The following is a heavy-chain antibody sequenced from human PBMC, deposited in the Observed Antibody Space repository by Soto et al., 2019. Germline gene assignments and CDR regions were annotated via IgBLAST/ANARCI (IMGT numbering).Heavy chain of an antibody. CDR3: ARSRSDWYFAL. V-gene: IGHV3-66*01. CDR1: GFIVSSHY. Sequence: EVQLVESGGGLVQPGESLRLSCAASGFIVSSHYMSWVRQAPGKGLEWVSVIYSDGSTYYADSVKGRFTISRDSSKNTLYVQMNSLRTEDTAVYYCARSRSDWYFALWVRGTLVTVSS. D-gene: IGHD1-26*01. CDR2: IYSDGST. J-gene: IGHJ2*01.